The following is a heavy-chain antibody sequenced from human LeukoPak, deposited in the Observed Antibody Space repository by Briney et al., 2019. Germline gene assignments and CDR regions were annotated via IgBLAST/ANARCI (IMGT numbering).Heavy chain of an antibody. D-gene: IGHD3-22*01. J-gene: IGHJ1*01. Sequence: GGSLRLSCAASGFTFSSYAMSWVRQAPGKGLEWVSAISGSGGSTYYADSVKGRFTISRDDSKNTLYLQMNSLRAEDTAVYYCAKVPRTYYYDSSGTQYFQHWGQGTLVTVSS. CDR3: AKVPRTYYYDSSGTQYFQH. V-gene: IGHV3-23*01. CDR2: ISGSGGST. CDR1: GFTFSSYA.